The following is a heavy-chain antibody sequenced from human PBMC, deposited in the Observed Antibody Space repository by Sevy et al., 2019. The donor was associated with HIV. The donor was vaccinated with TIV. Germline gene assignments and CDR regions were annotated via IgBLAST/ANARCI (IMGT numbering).Heavy chain of an antibody. Sequence: GGSLRLSCAASGFTFSYYGMHWVRQAPGKGLEWVAFIRSDGSNKNYADSVKGRFIISRDNFKNTLYLQMNSLTTEDTAVYYCAKDVSGNGAWGQGTLVTVSS. CDR3: AKDVSGNGA. V-gene: IGHV3-30*02. D-gene: IGHD3-10*01. CDR2: IRSDGSNK. J-gene: IGHJ1*01. CDR1: GFTFSYYG.